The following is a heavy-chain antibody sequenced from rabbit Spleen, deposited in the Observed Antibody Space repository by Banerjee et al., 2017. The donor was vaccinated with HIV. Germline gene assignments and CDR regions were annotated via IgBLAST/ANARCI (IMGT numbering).Heavy chain of an antibody. Sequence: QEQLEESGGGLVKPEGSLTLTCTASGFSFSDRDVMCWVRQAPGKGLQWIACINAYTGKPVYATWAKGRFTISRTSSTSVTLQMTSLTAADTATYFCAGDLASVVGWNFGLWGQGTLVTVS. J-gene: IGHJ3*01. CDR2: INAYTGKP. CDR1: GFSFSDRDV. D-gene: IGHD3-1*01. V-gene: IGHV1S45*01. CDR3: AGDLASVVGWNFGL.